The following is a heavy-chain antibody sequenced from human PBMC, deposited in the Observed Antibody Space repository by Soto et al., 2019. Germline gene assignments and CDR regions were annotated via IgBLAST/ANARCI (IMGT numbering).Heavy chain of an antibody. Sequence: GGSLRLSCAASGFTFSSYAMSWVRQAPGKGLEWVSAISGSGGSTYYADSVKGRFTISRDNSKNTLYLQMNSLRAEDTAVYYCAKAPRGPGYYYYGMDVWGQGTTVTVSS. CDR2: ISGSGGST. J-gene: IGHJ6*02. D-gene: IGHD3-10*01. CDR3: AKAPRGPGYYYYGMDV. V-gene: IGHV3-23*01. CDR1: GFTFSSYA.